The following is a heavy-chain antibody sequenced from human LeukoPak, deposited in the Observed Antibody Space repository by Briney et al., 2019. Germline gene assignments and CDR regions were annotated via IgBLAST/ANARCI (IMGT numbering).Heavy chain of an antibody. CDR1: GGSFSGYY. CDR2: INHSGST. J-gene: IGHJ4*02. D-gene: IGHD3-16*01. V-gene: IGHV4-34*01. CDR3: ARGQGGIDY. Sequence: PSETLSLTCAVYGGSFSGYYWSWIRQPPGKGLEWIGEINHSGSTNYNPSLKSRVTIPVDTSKNQFSLKLSSVTAADTAVYYCARGQGGIDYWGQGTLVTVSS.